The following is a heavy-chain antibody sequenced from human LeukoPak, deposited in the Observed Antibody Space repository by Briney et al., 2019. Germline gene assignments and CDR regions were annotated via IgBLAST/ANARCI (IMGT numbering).Heavy chain of an antibody. CDR3: AKEPNAYSSGWYFQD. Sequence: GGSLRLSCAASGFTFSDYGMQWVRQAPGKGLEWVAVISYDGTTTFYADSVKGRFTVSRDNSKNTLDLQIDSLRAEDTAVYFCAKEPNAYSSGWYFQDWGQGTLVTVSS. D-gene: IGHD6-25*01. CDR2: ISYDGTTT. V-gene: IGHV3-30*18. J-gene: IGHJ1*01. CDR1: GFTFSDYG.